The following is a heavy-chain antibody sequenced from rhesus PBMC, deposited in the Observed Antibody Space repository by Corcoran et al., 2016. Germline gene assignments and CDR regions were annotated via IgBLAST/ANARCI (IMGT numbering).Heavy chain of an antibody. CDR3: ARSSSSGWYTV. D-gene: IGHD6-31*01. CDR1: GGSISSGYYY. CDR2: IYSNSEST. V-gene: IGHV4S12*01. Sequence: QVQLQESGPGVVQPSETLSLTCAVSGGSISSGYYYLSCIRQPPGKGLEWIGGIYSNSESTNYNPSLKSRVTISKDTSKNQFSLKLSSVTAADTAVYYCARSSSSGWYTVWGQGVLVTVSS. J-gene: IGHJ5-1*01.